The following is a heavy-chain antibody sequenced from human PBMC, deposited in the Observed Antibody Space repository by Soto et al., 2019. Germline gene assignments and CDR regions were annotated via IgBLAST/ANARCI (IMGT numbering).Heavy chain of an antibody. J-gene: IGHJ4*02. CDR1: GDSVSSNRAA. Sequence: SQTLSLTCAISGDSVSSNRAAWNWIRQSPSRGIEWLGRTYYRSKWYNDYAVSVKSRITINPDTSKNQFSLQLNSVTPEDTAVYYCARAWGFSSGSYGSFSYRGQGPLVTLSS. CDR2: TYYRSKWYN. V-gene: IGHV6-1*01. CDR3: ARAWGFSSGSYGSFSY. D-gene: IGHD6-19*01.